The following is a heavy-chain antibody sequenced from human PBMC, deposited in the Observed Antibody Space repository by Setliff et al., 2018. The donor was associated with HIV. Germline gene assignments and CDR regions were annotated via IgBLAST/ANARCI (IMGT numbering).Heavy chain of an antibody. Sequence: PGGSLRLSCAASGFTFSSYEMNWVRQAPGKGLEWVSYISSSGSTIYYADSVKGRFTISRDNAKNALYLQMNSLRAEDTAVDYCARDDSNYRQHGMDVWGQGTTVTVSS. V-gene: IGHV3-48*03. D-gene: IGHD4-4*01. CDR2: ISSSGSTI. J-gene: IGHJ6*02. CDR3: ARDDSNYRQHGMDV. CDR1: GFTFSSYE.